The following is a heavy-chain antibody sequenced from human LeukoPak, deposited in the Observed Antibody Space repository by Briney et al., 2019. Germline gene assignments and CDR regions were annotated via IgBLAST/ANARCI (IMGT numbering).Heavy chain of an antibody. D-gene: IGHD1-26*01. CDR1: GFTVSSNY. J-gene: IGHJ4*02. CDR2: IYSGGST. V-gene: IGHV3-53*01. Sequence: GGSLRLSCAVSGFTVSSNYMSWVRQAPGKGLEWVSLIYSGGSTYYADSVKGRFTVSRDNSKNTLDLQMNSLRAEDTAVYYCARSVGATMRKNLYFDYWGQGTLVTVSS. CDR3: ARSVGATMRKNLYFDY.